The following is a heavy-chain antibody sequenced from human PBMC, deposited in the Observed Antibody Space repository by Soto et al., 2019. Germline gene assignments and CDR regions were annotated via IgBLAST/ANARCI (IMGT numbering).Heavy chain of an antibody. V-gene: IGHV1-18*01. D-gene: IGHD2-15*01. J-gene: IGHJ4*02. CDR3: ARGLYCSGGSCYHYYFDY. CDR1: GYTFTSYG. CDR2: ISAYNGNT. Sequence: ASVKVSCKASGYTFTSYGISWVRQAPGQGLEWMGWISAYNGNTNYAQKLQGRVTMTTDTSTSTAYMGLRSLRSDDTAVYYCARGLYCSGGSCYHYYFDYWGQGTLVTAPQ.